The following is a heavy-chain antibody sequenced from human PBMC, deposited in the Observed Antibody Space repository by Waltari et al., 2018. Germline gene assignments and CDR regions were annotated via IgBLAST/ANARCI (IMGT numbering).Heavy chain of an antibody. CDR1: GFTFSSYG. V-gene: IGHV3-30*02. CDR2: IRYDGSNK. CDR3: AKDRIYSSGWSLYFDY. Sequence: QVQLVESGGGVVQPGGSLRLSCAASGFTFSSYGMHWVRQAPGKGLEGVALIRYDGSNKYYADSVKGRFTISRDNSKNTLYLQMNSLRAEDTAVYYCAKDRIYSSGWSLYFDYWGQGTLVTVSS. D-gene: IGHD6-19*01. J-gene: IGHJ4*02.